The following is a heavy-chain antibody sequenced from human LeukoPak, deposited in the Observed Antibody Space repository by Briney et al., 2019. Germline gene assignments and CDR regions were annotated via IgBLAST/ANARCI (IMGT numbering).Heavy chain of an antibody. CDR1: GYTFTGYY. D-gene: IGHD4-17*01. CDR3: ARSKAVPHARVPHCYHMDV. CDR2: INPSSGGT. J-gene: IGHJ6*03. V-gene: IGHV1-2*02. Sequence: ASVTVSCKASGYTFTGYYMHWVRQAPGQGLEWMGWINPSSGGTNYPHKFRGRFTMTRHTSTRTVSMALSSLTSEEAAVYYWARSKAVPHARVPHCYHMDVWGKGTTVTVSS.